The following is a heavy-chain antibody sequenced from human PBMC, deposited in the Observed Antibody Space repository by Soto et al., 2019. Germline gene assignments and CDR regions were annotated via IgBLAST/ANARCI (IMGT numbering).Heavy chain of an antibody. CDR1: GGSISSGGYY. V-gene: IGHV4-31*03. CDR3: ARVVEGRAMATILIDY. J-gene: IGHJ4*02. CDR2: IYYSGST. D-gene: IGHD5-12*01. Sequence: PSETLSLTCTVSGGSISSGGYYWSWIRQHPGKGLEWIGYIYYSGSTYYNPSLKSRVTISVDTSKNQFSLKLSSVTAADTAVYYCARVVEGRAMATILIDYWGQGTLVTVFS.